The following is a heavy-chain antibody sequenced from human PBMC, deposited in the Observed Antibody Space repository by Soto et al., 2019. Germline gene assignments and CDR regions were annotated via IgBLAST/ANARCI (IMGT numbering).Heavy chain of an antibody. J-gene: IGHJ5*01. CDR2: ITSKSTYI. CDR3: ARSGVAALDS. Sequence: EVQLVESGGGLVKPGGSLRLSCAASGFTFRDYSLNWVRQAPGKGLEWVSSITSKSTYIYYADSVKGRVTISRDNAKSSLYLQMDSLRADDTAVYFCARSGVAALDSWGQGTLVTVSS. CDR1: GFTFRDYS. D-gene: IGHD2-8*01. V-gene: IGHV3-21*06.